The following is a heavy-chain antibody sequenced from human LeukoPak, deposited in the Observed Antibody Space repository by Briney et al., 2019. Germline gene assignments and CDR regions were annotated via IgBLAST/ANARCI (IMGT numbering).Heavy chain of an antibody. CDR1: GFTFSSYS. J-gene: IGHJ4*02. Sequence: GGSLRLSCAASGFTFSSYSMNWVRQAPGKGLEWVSSISSSSSYIYYADSVKGRFTISRDNAKNSLYLQMNSLRAEDTAVYYCARYYYDSSGQRDYFDYWGQGTLVPVSS. D-gene: IGHD3-22*01. V-gene: IGHV3-21*01. CDR2: ISSSSSYI. CDR3: ARYYYDSSGQRDYFDY.